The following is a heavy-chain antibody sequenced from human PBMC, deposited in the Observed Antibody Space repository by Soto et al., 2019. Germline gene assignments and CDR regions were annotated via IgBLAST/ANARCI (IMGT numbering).Heavy chain of an antibody. CDR3: ARGPWTRGYSGYDPTGLDY. D-gene: IGHD5-12*01. CDR1: GYAITRYG. J-gene: IGHJ4*02. V-gene: IGHV1-18*01. CDR2: ISAYNGNT. Sequence: GASVKVSCKASGYAITRYGISWVRQAPGQGLEWMGWISAYNGNTNYAQKLQGRVTMTTDTSTSTAYMELRSLRSDDTAVYYCARGPWTRGYSGYDPTGLDYWGQGTLVTVSS.